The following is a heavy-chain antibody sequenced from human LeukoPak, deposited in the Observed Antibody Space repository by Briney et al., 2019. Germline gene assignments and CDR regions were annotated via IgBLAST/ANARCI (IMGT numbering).Heavy chain of an antibody. V-gene: IGHV3-23*01. J-gene: IGHJ5*02. Sequence: GGSLRLSCVASGFTFSNYAMIWVRQAPGKGLEWVSAISGGGGSTYYAGSVKGRFTISRDNSKSTVYLQVNSLRAEDTAVYYCAKDGARYDYVWGSSRSRWFDPWGQGTLVTVSS. CDR1: GFTFSNYA. CDR2: ISGGGGST. D-gene: IGHD3-16*02. CDR3: AKDGARYDYVWGSSRSRWFDP.